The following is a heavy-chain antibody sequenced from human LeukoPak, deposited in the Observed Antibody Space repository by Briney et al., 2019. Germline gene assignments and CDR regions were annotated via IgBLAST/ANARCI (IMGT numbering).Heavy chain of an antibody. D-gene: IGHD5-12*01. CDR2: IFGSGGST. CDR3: AKHLRGPYYYYCMDV. V-gene: IGHV3-23*01. CDR1: GFTFSSYA. J-gene: IGHJ6*02. Sequence: GGSLRLSCAASGFTFSSYAMYWVRQAPGKGLEWVSGIFGSGGSTHYADSVKGRFTISRDNSKNTLYLQMSSLRAEDTAVYYCAKHLRGPYYYYCMDVWGQGTTVTVSS.